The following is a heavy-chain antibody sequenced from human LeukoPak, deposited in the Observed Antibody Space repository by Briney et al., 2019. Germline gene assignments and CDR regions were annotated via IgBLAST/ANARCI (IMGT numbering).Heavy chain of an antibody. J-gene: IGHJ6*03. Sequence: IPSETLSLTCAVYGGSFSGYYWSWIRQPPGKGLEWIGEINHSGSTNYHPSLKSRVTISVDTSKNQFSLKLSSVTAADTAVYYCARAKILLSNYSYYMDVWGKGTTVTVSS. CDR1: GGSFSGYY. D-gene: IGHD2/OR15-2a*01. V-gene: IGHV4-34*01. CDR2: INHSGST. CDR3: ARAKILLSNYSYYMDV.